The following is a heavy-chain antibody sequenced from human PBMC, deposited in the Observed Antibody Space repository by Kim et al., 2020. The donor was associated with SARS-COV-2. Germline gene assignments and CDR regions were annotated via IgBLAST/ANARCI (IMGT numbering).Heavy chain of an antibody. Sequence: GGSLRLSCAASGFTFDDYAMHWVRQAPGKGLEWVSGISWNSGSIGYADSVKGRFTISRDNAKNSLYLQMNSLRAEDTALYYCAKGGGVRGNYFDYWGKGT. CDR2: ISWNSGSI. CDR3: AKGGGVRGNYFDY. CDR1: GFTFDDYA. V-gene: IGHV3-9*01. D-gene: IGHD3-10*01. J-gene: IGHJ4*02.